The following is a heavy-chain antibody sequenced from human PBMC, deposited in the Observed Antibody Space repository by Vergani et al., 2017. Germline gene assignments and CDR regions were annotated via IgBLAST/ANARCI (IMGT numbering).Heavy chain of an antibody. CDR1: GFTFSSFW. V-gene: IGHV3-7*01. CDR2: IKQDGSEK. D-gene: IGHD6-13*01. CDR3: AREWEQQLSN. Sequence: EVQLVESGGGMVQPGGSLRLSCADSGFTFSSFWMSWIRQAPGKGLEWVANIKQDGSEKYYVDSVKGRFSISIDNAKNSLYLEMSSLRVEDTAVYYCAREWEQQLSNWGQGTLVTVSS. J-gene: IGHJ4*02.